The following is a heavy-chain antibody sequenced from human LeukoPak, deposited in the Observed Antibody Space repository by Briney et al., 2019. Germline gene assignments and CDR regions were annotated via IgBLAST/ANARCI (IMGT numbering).Heavy chain of an antibody. Sequence: PGGSLRLSCAASGFTFSSYAMGWVRQAPGKGLEWVSAISGSGGSTYYADSVKGRFTISRDNSKNTLYLQMNSLRAEDTAVYYCARTIYDFYYYYMDVWGKGTTVTVSS. V-gene: IGHV3-23*01. CDR1: GFTFSSYA. D-gene: IGHD3-3*01. CDR2: ISGSGGST. CDR3: ARTIYDFYYYYMDV. J-gene: IGHJ6*03.